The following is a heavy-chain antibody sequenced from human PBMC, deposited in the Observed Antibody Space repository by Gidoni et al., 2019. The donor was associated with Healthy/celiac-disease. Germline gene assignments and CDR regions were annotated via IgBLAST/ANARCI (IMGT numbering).Heavy chain of an antibody. CDR2: IRSKAYGGTT. CDR3: TRDREGNWGSYYFDY. V-gene: IGHV3-49*03. Sequence: EVQLVESGGGLVQPGRSLRLSCTASGFTFGDYAMSWFRQAPGKGLEWVGFIRSKAYGGTTEYAASVKGRFTISRDDSKSIAYLQMNSLKTEDTAVYYCTRDREGNWGSYYFDYWGQGTLVTVSS. D-gene: IGHD7-27*01. J-gene: IGHJ4*02. CDR1: GFTFGDYA.